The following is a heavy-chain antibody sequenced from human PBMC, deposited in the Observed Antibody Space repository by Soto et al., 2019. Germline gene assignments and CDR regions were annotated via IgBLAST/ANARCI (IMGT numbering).Heavy chain of an antibody. J-gene: IGHJ4*02. V-gene: IGHV4-28*01. Sequence: QVQLQESGPGLVKPSDTLSLTCAVSGYSISSSNWWGWIWQPPGKGLEWIGYIYYSGSTYYNPSLKSRVTMSVDTSKNQFSLKLSSVTAVDTAVYYCARSAVAITSVGYFDYWGQGTLVTVSS. CDR2: IYYSGST. CDR1: GYSISSSNW. D-gene: IGHD3-22*01. CDR3: ARSAVAITSVGYFDY.